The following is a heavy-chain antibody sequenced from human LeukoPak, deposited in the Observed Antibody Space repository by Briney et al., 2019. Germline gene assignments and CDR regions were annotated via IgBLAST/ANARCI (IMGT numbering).Heavy chain of an antibody. Sequence: PGGSLRLSCAASGFTFSTYAMHWVRQAPGKGLEWVAVISYDGSNKYYADSVKGRFTISRDNTKNSLFLHMSSLRAEDTAVYFCASSYFDNSLHAYDIWGQGTMVTVSS. J-gene: IGHJ3*02. V-gene: IGHV3-30*04. CDR2: ISYDGSNK. D-gene: IGHD3-22*01. CDR1: GFTFSTYA. CDR3: ASSYFDNSLHAYDI.